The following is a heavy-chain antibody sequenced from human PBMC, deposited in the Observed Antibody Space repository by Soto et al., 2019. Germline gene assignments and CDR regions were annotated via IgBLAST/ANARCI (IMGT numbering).Heavy chain of an antibody. CDR2: ISSSSSYI. V-gene: IGHV3-21*01. D-gene: IGHD6-13*01. CDR1: GFTFSSYS. CDR3: ARDPRTIAAAGDAY. Sequence: EVQLVESGGGLVKPGGSLRLSCAASGFTFSSYSMNWVRQAPGKGLEWVSSISSSSSYIYYADSVKGRFTISRDNAKNSLYLQMNSLRAEDTAVYYCARDPRTIAAAGDAYWGQGTLVTVSS. J-gene: IGHJ4*02.